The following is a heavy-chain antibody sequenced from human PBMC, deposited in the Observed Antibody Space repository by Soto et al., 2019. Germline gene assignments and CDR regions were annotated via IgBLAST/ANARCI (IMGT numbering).Heavy chain of an antibody. J-gene: IGHJ6*02. CDR1: GGSFSGYY. CDR2: INHSGST. D-gene: IGHD3-3*01. CDR3: ARRRGFGAYYYYGMDV. V-gene: IGHV4-34*01. Sequence: SETLSLTCAVYGGSFSGYYWSWIRQPPGKGLEWIGEINHSGSTNYNPSLKSRVTISVDTSKNQFSLKLSSVTAADTAVYYCARRRGFGAYYYYGMDVWGQGTTVTVSS.